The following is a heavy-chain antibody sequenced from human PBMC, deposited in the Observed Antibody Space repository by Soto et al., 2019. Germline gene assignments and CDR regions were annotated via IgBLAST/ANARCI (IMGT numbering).Heavy chain of an antibody. Sequence: SQTLSLTCAISGDSVSSNSAAWNWIRQSPSRGLEWLGRTYYRSKWYNDYAVSVKSRITINPDTSKNQFSLQLNSVTPEDTAVYYCARDLLRITMVRGVIINQNWFDPWGQGTLVTVSS. D-gene: IGHD3-10*01. CDR2: TYYRSKWYN. J-gene: IGHJ5*02. CDR1: GDSVSSNSAA. V-gene: IGHV6-1*01. CDR3: ARDLLRITMVRGVIINQNWFDP.